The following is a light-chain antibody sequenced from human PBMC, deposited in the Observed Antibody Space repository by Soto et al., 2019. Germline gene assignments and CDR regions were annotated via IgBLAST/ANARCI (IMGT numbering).Light chain of an antibody. CDR2: DVT. Sequence: QSALTQPRSVSGSPGQSVTISCTGTTSDVGGYNYVSWYQQHPGKAPKLMIYDVTKRPSGVPDRFSGSKSGNTASLTISGAQAEDEADYYCCSYAGGYFWVFGGGTKLTVL. CDR1: TSDVGGYNY. V-gene: IGLV2-11*01. CDR3: CSYAGGYFWV. J-gene: IGLJ3*02.